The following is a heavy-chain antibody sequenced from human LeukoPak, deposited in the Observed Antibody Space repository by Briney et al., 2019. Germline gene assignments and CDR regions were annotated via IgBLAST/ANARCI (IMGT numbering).Heavy chain of an antibody. CDR2: TYYNSKWNK. V-gene: IGHV6-1*01. J-gene: IGHJ3*01. Sequence: SQTLSLTCAISGDCVSDKSVICNWVRQSPSRGLEWLGRTYYNSKWNKDYAVPVKSRISINPDTSKNHVSLQMNSVTPEDTAVYYCARGVAGKGAFDLWGRGTMVTVSS. CDR1: GDCVSDKSVI. CDR3: ARGVAGKGAFDL. D-gene: IGHD6-19*01.